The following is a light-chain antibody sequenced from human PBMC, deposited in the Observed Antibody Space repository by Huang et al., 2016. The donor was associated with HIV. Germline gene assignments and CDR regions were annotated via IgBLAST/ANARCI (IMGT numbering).Light chain of an antibody. CDR3: MQGLQPPPT. J-gene: IGKJ2*01. CDR2: LGC. V-gene: IGKV2-28*01. CDR1: QNRLYSSGHNR. Sequence: DIVMTQSPLSLPVTPGQPASISCRSSQNRLYSSGHNRLGWYLQKAGRSPQLPVFLGCNRASVVPDRCTGSGAGTNFTLEISRVEAEDTGTYYCMQGLQPPPTFGQGTKLEI.